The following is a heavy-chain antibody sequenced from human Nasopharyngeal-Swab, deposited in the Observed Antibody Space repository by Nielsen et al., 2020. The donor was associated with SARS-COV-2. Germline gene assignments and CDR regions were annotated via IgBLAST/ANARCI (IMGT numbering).Heavy chain of an antibody. D-gene: IGHD1-1*01. CDR3: MRDLDY. V-gene: IGHV3-7*01. CDR2: IKPDGSEK. J-gene: IGHJ4*02. Sequence: VRQAPGKGLEWVAHIKPDGSEKYYADSVKGRFTISRDNGKNVLYLQMDKLRTEDTAVYYCMRDLDYWGRGTLVTVSS.